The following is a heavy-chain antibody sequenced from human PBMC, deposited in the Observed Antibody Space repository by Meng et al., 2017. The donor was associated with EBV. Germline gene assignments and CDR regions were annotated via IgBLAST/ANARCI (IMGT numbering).Heavy chain of an antibody. CDR1: GYTFTSYD. CDR2: MNPNSGNT. Sequence: QGRVLQSGAGVKKPGASVKVSCKASGYTFTSYDINWVRQATGQGLEWMGWMNPNSGNTGYAQKFQGRVTMTRNTSISTAYMELSSLRSEDTAVYYCARGVGTIFGVVIKNWFDPWGQGTLVTVSS. V-gene: IGHV1-8*01. J-gene: IGHJ5*02. CDR3: ARGVGTIFGVVIKNWFDP. D-gene: IGHD3-3*01.